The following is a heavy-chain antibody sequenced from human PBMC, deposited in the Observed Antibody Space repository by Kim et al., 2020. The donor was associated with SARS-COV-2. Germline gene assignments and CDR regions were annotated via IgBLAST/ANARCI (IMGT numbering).Heavy chain of an antibody. CDR3: ASRITGTKADYYYMDV. V-gene: IGHV1-2*02. CDR2: INPNSGGT. D-gene: IGHD1-7*01. J-gene: IGHJ6*03. CDR1: GYTFTGYY. Sequence: ASVKVSCKASGYTFTGYYMHWVRQAPGQGLEWMGWINPNSGGTNYAQKFQGRVTMTRDTSISTAYMELSRLRSDDTAVYYCASRITGTKADYYYMDVWGKGTTVTVSS.